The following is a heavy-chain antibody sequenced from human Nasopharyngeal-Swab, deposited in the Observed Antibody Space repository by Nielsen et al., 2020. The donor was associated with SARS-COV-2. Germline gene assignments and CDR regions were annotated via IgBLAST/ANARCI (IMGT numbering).Heavy chain of an antibody. Sequence: GESLKISCAVSGLTVSSTYMSWVRQAPGKGLEWVSVTEIGGTTHYADSVKGRFSISRDSSTNTLYLQMNNVRAEDTAVYYCARALPRKTYSYGQEFDYWGQGTLVTVSS. CDR1: GLTVSSTY. D-gene: IGHD5-18*01. CDR3: ARALPRKTYSYGQEFDY. J-gene: IGHJ4*02. V-gene: IGHV3-53*01. CDR2: TEIGGTT.